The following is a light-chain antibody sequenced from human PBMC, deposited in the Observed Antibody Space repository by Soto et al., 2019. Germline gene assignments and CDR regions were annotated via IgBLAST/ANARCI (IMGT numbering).Light chain of an antibody. Sequence: QSVLTQAPSVSGAPGERGTISCTGSTSNIGAGYDVHWYQQLPGTAPKLLIYANRNRPSGVPDRFSGSKSGTSASLAITGLQAEDEADYYCQSYDRSLSGAYVFGTGTKVTVL. CDR1: TSNIGAGYD. V-gene: IGLV1-40*01. CDR3: QSYDRSLSGAYV. J-gene: IGLJ1*01. CDR2: ANR.